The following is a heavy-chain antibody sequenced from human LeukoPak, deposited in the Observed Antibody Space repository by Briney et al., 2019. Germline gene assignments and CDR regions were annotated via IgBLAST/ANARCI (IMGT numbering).Heavy chain of an antibody. V-gene: IGHV3-23*01. Sequence: GGSLRLSCAASGVTFSTYAMSWVRQAPGKGLEWVSLISSSGGNTYYADSVKGRFTISRDNAKNSLYLQMNSLRAEDTALYHCARDGGYCSSTSCSVEPDYWGQGTLVTVSS. CDR3: ARDGGYCSSTSCSVEPDY. D-gene: IGHD2-2*01. CDR2: ISSSGGNT. J-gene: IGHJ4*02. CDR1: GVTFSTYA.